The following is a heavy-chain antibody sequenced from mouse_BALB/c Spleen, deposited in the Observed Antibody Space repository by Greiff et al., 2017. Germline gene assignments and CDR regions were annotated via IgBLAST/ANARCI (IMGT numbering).Heavy chain of an antibody. CDR1: GFTFSSYA. CDR3: AREDGYYPYWYFDV. CDR2: ISSGGSYT. J-gene: IGHJ1*01. D-gene: IGHD2-3*01. Sequence: DVKLVESGGGLVKPGGSLKLSCAASGFTFSSYAMSWVRQSPEKRLEWVAEISSGGSYTYYPDTVTGRFTISRDNAKNTLYLEMSSLRSEDTAMYYCAREDGYYPYWYFDVWGAGTTVTVSS. V-gene: IGHV5-9-4*01.